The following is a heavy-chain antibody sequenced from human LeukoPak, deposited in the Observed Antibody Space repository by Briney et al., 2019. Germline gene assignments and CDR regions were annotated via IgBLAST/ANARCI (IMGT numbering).Heavy chain of an antibody. CDR3: ARDRFDYALDY. J-gene: IGHJ4*02. Sequence: PGGSLRLSCAASGFTFSSYAMHWVRQAPGKGLEWVAVISYDGSSKYYADSVKGRFTISRDNSKNTLYLQMNSLRAEDTAVYYCARDRFDYALDYWGQGALVTVSS. D-gene: IGHD4-17*01. V-gene: IGHV3-30-3*01. CDR1: GFTFSSYA. CDR2: ISYDGSSK.